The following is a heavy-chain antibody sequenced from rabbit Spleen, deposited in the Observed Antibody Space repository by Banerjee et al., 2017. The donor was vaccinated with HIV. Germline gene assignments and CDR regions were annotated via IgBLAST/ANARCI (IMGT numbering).Heavy chain of an antibody. CDR3: ARDLAAWNSGSYAFNL. CDR2: IYNGDGST. Sequence: EESGGDLVQPEGSLTLTCKVSGFDFSSDAMCWVRQAPGKGPECIACIYNGDGSTYYASWVNGRFTVSKTSSTTVTLQMTSLTGADTATYFCARDLAAWNSGSYAFNLWGQGTLVTV. CDR1: GFDFSSDA. D-gene: IGHD1-1*01. V-gene: IGHV1S47*01. J-gene: IGHJ4*01.